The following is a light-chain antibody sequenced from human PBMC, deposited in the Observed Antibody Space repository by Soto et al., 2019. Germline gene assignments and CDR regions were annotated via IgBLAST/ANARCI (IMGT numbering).Light chain of an antibody. CDR1: QSISSNY. CDR2: GAS. J-gene: IGKJ4*01. V-gene: IGKV3-20*01. CDR3: QQFSSYPLT. Sequence: EIVLTQSPGTLSLSPGERVTLSCRASQSISSNYLAWYQQKPGQAPRLLIYGASSRATGIPDRFSGSGSGTEFSLTISRLEPEDFAVYYCQQFSSYPLTFGGGTKVDIK.